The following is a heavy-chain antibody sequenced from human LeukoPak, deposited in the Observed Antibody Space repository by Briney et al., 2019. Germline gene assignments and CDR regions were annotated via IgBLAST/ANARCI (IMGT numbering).Heavy chain of an antibody. CDR1: GDSIKDYY. V-gene: IGHV4-59*01. J-gene: IGHJ4*02. Sequence: SETLSLTCAVSGDSIKDYYWSWIRQTPGKGLEWIGYIYYSGSTNYNPSLKSRVTISVDTSKNQFSLKLSSVTAADTAVYYCARERYYYDSSGYSYYFDYWGQGTLVTVSS. CDR3: ARERYYYDSSGYSYYFDY. CDR2: IYYSGST. D-gene: IGHD3-22*01.